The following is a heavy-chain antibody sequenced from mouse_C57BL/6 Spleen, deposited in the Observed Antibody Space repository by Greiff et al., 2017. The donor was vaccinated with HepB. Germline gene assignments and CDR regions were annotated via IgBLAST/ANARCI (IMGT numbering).Heavy chain of an antibody. CDR1: GFTFSSYA. V-gene: IGHV5-4*03. D-gene: IGHD2-5*01. CDR3: ARVPYYSTFYWYFDV. Sequence: EVKLVESGGGLVKPGGSLKLSCAASGFTFSSYAMSWVRQTPEKRLEWVATISGGGSYTYYPDNVKGRFTISRDNAKNNLYLQMSHLKSEDTAMYYCARVPYYSTFYWYFDVWGTGTTVTVSS. J-gene: IGHJ1*03. CDR2: ISGGGSYT.